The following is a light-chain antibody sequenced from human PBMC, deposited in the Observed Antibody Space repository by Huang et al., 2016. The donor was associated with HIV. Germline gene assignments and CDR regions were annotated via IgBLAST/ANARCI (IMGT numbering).Light chain of an antibody. CDR1: QDISNS. V-gene: IGKV1-33*01. CDR2: DAS. CDR3: QQYDNRPYT. J-gene: IGKJ2*01. Sequence: DIQMTQSPSSLSASVGDRVTITCQASQDISNSLNWYQQKPGKAPKLLIYDASNLETGVPARFSGSGSGTDFTFTISSLQPEDIATYYCQQYDNRPYTFGQGTKLEIK.